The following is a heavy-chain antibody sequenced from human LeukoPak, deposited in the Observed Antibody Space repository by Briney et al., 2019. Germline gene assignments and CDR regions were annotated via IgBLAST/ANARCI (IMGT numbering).Heavy chain of an antibody. Sequence: GGSLRLSCAASGFTFSSYAMSWVRQAPGKGLEWVSAISGSGGSTYYADSVKGRFTISRDNSKNTLYLQMNSLRAEDTAVYYCALTNVEVFVRYWFEGTIFGEKLDYWGQGTLVTVSS. V-gene: IGHV3-23*01. CDR3: ALTNVEVFVRYWFEGTIFGEKLDY. CDR1: GFTFSSYA. J-gene: IGHJ4*02. CDR2: ISGSGGST. D-gene: IGHD3-3*01.